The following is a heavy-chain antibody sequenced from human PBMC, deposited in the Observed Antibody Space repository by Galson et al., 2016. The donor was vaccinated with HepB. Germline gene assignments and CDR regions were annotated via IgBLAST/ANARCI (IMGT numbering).Heavy chain of an antibody. D-gene: IGHD2-15*01. J-gene: IGHJ4*02. Sequence: SLRLSCAASGFTFSSYGMHWVRQAPGKGLEWVAVIWYDGSNKYYADSVKGRFTISRDNSKNTLYLQLNSLRAEDTAVYYCAKDSGYCSDATCYYRNSWGQGTLVTVSS. V-gene: IGHV3-33*06. CDR3: AKDSGYCSDATCYYRNS. CDR2: IWYDGSNK. CDR1: GFTFSSYG.